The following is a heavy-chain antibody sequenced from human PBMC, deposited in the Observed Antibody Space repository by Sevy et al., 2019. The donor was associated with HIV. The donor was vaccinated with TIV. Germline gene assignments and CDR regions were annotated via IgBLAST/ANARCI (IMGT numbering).Heavy chain of an antibody. CDR3: VRAGGSLLNPSDY. J-gene: IGHJ4*02. Sequence: GGSLRLSCAASGFIFSNYYMSWIRQAPGKGLEWVSYISSSSSYTNYADSVKGRFTISRDNAKNSLYLQMNSLRAEDTAVYYCVRAGGSLLNPSDYWGQGTLVTVSS. CDR2: ISSSSSYT. D-gene: IGHD2-15*01. CDR1: GFIFSNYY. V-gene: IGHV3-11*06.